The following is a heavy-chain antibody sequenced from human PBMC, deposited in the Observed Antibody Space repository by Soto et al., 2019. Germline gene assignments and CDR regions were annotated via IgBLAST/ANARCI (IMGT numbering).Heavy chain of an antibody. D-gene: IGHD4-17*01. CDR2: ISSGSYT. J-gene: IGHJ3*02. CDR3: AGAYGCQSGSYDDVFDI. CDR1: GFTFSDYY. V-gene: IGHV3-11*05. Sequence: HLVEPGGGLVKPGGSLRLSCVTSGFTFSDYYMSWIRQAPGKGLEWISYISSGSYTNYADSVKGRFTISRDNAKNSLFLQMNSLRAEDTAVYYCAGAYGCQSGSYDDVFDIWGQGAMVTVSS.